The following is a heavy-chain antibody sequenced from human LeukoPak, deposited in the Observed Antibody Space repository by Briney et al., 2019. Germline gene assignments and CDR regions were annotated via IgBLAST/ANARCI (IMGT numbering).Heavy chain of an antibody. CDR1: GFTFSNYW. D-gene: IGHD3-10*02. Sequence: PGGSLRLSCAASGFTFSNYWMSWVRQAPGKGLEWVANIKPDGSEKYYVDSVKGRFTISRDNAKNSLYLQMNSLRAEDTAVYYCAELGITMIGGVWGKGTTVTISS. CDR2: IKPDGSEK. CDR3: AELGITMIGGV. J-gene: IGHJ6*04. V-gene: IGHV3-7*01.